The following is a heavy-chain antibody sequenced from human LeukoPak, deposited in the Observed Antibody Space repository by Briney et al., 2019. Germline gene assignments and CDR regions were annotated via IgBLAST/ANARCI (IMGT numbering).Heavy chain of an antibody. Sequence: PSETLSLTCTVSGGSISSYYWTWIRQPPGKGLEWIGYIYYSGSTNYNPSLRSRVTISVDTSKNQFSLNLSSVTAADTAVYYCARYNSSNWYVVDYWGQGTLVTVSS. CDR1: GGSISSYY. D-gene: IGHD6-13*01. CDR3: ARYNSSNWYVVDY. CDR2: IYYSGST. V-gene: IGHV4-59*01. J-gene: IGHJ4*02.